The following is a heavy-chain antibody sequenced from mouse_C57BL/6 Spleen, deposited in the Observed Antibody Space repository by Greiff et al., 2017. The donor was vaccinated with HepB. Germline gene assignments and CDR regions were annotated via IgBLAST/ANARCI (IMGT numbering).Heavy chain of an antibody. V-gene: IGHV1-82*01. CDR1: GYAFSSSW. CDR2: IYPGDGDT. J-gene: IGHJ3*01. CDR3: ARETPYYSNWGFAY. D-gene: IGHD2-5*01. Sequence: VQLQQSGPELVKPGASVKISCKASGYAFSSSWMNWVKQRPGKGLEWIGRIYPGDGDTNYNGKFKGKATLTADKSSSTAYMQLSSLTSEDSAVYFCARETPYYSNWGFAYWGQGTLVTVSA.